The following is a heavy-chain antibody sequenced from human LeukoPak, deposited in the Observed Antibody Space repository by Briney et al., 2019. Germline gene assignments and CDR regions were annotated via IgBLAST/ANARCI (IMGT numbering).Heavy chain of an antibody. CDR2: IYYSGST. J-gene: IGHJ4*02. V-gene: IGHV4-61*01. CDR3: ARRGGLVRSVDF. D-gene: IGHD1-26*01. CDR1: APSVTSACSY. Sequence: PSETLSPTCPVSAPSVTSACSYWSRLRQPPGKGLEWSGYIYYSGSTNYKPYLESRVTISVDTSKNQFSLKVSCVTAAVTVVYYCARRGGLVRSVDFWGQGTLVTVSS.